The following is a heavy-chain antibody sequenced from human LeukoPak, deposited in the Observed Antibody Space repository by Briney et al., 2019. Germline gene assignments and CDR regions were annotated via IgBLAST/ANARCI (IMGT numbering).Heavy chain of an antibody. CDR2: IYYSGST. J-gene: IGHJ6*02. V-gene: IGHV4-39*01. CDR1: GGSISSSSYY. CDR3: ARLGRYSSSWYYPYYYYGMDV. D-gene: IGHD6-13*01. Sequence: SETLSLTCTVSGGSISSSSYYWGWIRQPPGKGLEWIGSIYYSGSTYYNPSLKSRVTISVDTSKNQFSLKLSSVTAADTAVYYCARLGRYSSSWYYPYYYYGMDVWSQGTTVTVSS.